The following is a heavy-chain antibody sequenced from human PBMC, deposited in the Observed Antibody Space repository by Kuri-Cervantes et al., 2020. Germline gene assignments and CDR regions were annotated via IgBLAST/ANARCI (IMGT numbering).Heavy chain of an antibody. D-gene: IGHD5/OR15-5a*01. J-gene: IGHJ4*02. CDR2: ISNDGINH. V-gene: IGHV3-30*03. CDR3: AREKTKWASTIVYYFDY. Sequence: GGSLRLSCAGSGFTFSDYDIHWVRQAPGKGLEWITLISNDGINHYFGNSVKGRFTMSRDNSKNTIYLQMNRLRAEDTAVYYCAREKTKWASTIVYYFDYWGQGTLVTVSS. CDR1: GFTFSDYD.